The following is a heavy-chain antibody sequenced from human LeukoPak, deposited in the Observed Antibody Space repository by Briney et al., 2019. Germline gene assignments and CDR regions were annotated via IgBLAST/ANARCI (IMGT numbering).Heavy chain of an antibody. CDR1: GYSISSGYY. D-gene: IGHD3-22*01. CDR3: ARIYDSSGYYSGYFQH. V-gene: IGHV4-38-2*02. J-gene: IGHJ1*01. Sequence: SETLSLTCTVSGYSISSGYYWGWIRQPPGKGLEWIGSIYHSGSTYYNPSLKSRVTISVDTSKNQFSLKLSSVTAADTAVYYCARIYDSSGYYSGYFQHWGQGTLVTVSS. CDR2: IYHSGST.